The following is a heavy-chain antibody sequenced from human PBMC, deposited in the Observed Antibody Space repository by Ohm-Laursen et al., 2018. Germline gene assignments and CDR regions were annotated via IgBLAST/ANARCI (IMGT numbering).Heavy chain of an antibody. D-gene: IGHD2-8*01. CDR1: GFTFDDYA. V-gene: IGHV3-9*01. CDR2: ISWNSGSI. CDR3: AKGTNLIDLDY. J-gene: IGHJ4*02. Sequence: SLRLSCAASGFTFDDYAMHWVRQAPGKGLEWVSGISWNSGSIGYADSVKGRFTISRDNAKNSLYLQMNSLRAEDTALYYCAKGTNLIDLDYWGQGTLVTVSS.